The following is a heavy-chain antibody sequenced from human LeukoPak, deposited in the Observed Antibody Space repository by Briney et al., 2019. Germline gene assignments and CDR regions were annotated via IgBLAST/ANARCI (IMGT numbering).Heavy chain of an antibody. Sequence: PGGSLRLSCAASGFTFSSYWMSWVRQAPGKGLEWVANIKQDGSEKYYVDSVKGRFTISRDNAKNSLYLQMNSLRAEDTAVYYCARQALGYCSSTSCYAKDDYYYYMDVWGKGTTVTISS. CDR1: GFTFSSYW. CDR2: IKQDGSEK. D-gene: IGHD2-2*01. CDR3: ARQALGYCSSTSCYAKDDYYYYMDV. V-gene: IGHV3-7*03. J-gene: IGHJ6*03.